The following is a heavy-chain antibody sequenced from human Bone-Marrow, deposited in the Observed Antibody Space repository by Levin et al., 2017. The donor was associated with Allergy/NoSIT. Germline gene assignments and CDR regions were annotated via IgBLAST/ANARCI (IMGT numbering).Heavy chain of an antibody. Sequence: GGSLRLSCAASGFSFSIYSMNWVRQAPGKGLEWVSYVSSSGPIYYADSVKGRFTIARDNAKNSLYLQMNGLRAEDTAVYYCARDHCNSIGCTYWYFDLWGRGTLVTVSS. J-gene: IGHJ2*01. CDR2: VSSSGPI. CDR1: GFSFSIYS. CDR3: ARDHCNSIGCTYWYFDL. D-gene: IGHD2/OR15-2a*01. V-gene: IGHV3-48*01.